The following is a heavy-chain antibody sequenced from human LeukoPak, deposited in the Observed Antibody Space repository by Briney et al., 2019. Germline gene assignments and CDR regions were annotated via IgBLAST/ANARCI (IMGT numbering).Heavy chain of an antibody. V-gene: IGHV3-23*01. CDR3: AKFGSGYYSGFDY. D-gene: IGHD3-22*01. CDR1: GSTFSSYA. J-gene: IGHJ4*02. CDR2: IGGGSVTT. Sequence: GGSLSLSCAASGSTFSSYAMGWVRQAPGKGLEWVSAIGGGSVTTYYADSVKGRFTISRDNSKNTLFLQMNSLRAEDTAVYYCAKFGSGYYSGFDYWGQGTLVTVSS.